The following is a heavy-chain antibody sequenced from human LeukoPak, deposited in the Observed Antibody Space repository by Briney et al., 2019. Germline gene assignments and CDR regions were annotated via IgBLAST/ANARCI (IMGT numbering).Heavy chain of an antibody. V-gene: IGHV4-4*09. D-gene: IGHD5-12*01. CDR1: RGSISGSIRSYY. J-gene: IGHJ4*02. Sequence: SETLSLTCTVSRGSISGSIRSYYWSWLRQLPGKGLEWIGYISSSGSVNDNPSLRSRVTISVDTSKNQFFLNLSSVSAADTAVYYCARIPLGYSGAYYFDYRGQGTLVTVSP. CDR2: ISSSGSV. CDR3: ARIPLGYSGAYYFDY.